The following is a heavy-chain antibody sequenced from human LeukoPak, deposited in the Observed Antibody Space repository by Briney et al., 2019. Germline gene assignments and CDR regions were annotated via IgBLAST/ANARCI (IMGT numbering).Heavy chain of an antibody. V-gene: IGHV3-21*01. Sequence: GGSLRLSCVASGITLSTYWMHWVRQAPGKGLEWVSSISSSSSYIYYADSVKGRFTISRDNAKNSLYLQMNSLRAEDTAVYYCARDRGVREYYFDYWGQGTLVTVSS. D-gene: IGHD3-10*01. CDR3: ARDRGVREYYFDY. CDR2: ISSSSSYI. J-gene: IGHJ4*02. CDR1: GITLSTYW.